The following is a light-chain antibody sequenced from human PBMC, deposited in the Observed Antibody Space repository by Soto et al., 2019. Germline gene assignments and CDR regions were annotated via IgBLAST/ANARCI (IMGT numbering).Light chain of an antibody. CDR3: QQYDDLPLT. CDR2: DAS. J-gene: IGKJ4*01. Sequence: DIQMTQSPSSLSASVGDRVTITCRASQDITDYLNWYQQKPGKAPRLLIYDASNLETGVPSRFSGSGSGTDFTFTISSLQPEDIATYYCQQYDDLPLTFGGGTKVEIK. CDR1: QDITDY. V-gene: IGKV1-33*01.